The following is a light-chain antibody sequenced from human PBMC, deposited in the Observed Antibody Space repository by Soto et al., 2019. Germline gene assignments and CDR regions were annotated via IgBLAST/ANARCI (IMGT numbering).Light chain of an antibody. CDR3: QQYNKWPLT. CDR2: GAS. CDR1: QSVSSN. J-gene: IGKJ4*01. V-gene: IGKV3-15*01. Sequence: EIVMTQSPATLSVSPGERATLSCSASQSVSSNLAWYQQKPGQAPRLFIYGASTMATGIPSRFSGSGSGTEFTLTISSLQSEDFAVYYCQQYNKWPLTFGGGTKVEIK.